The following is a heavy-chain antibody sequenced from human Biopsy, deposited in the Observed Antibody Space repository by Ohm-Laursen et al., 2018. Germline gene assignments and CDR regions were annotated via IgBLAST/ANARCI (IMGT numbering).Heavy chain of an antibody. CDR3: ASVVLGTTNDSFDL. D-gene: IGHD3-22*01. Sequence: SQTLSLTCAVSGSSISNFYWSWIPPPAGKGLVWIGRIFPTGITNYNPSLKSRLTMSVDTHKNEFSLRMISVTAADATMYYCASVVLGTTNDSFDLWGQGTMVVVSS. CDR1: GSSISNFY. V-gene: IGHV4-4*07. CDR2: IFPTGIT. J-gene: IGHJ3*01.